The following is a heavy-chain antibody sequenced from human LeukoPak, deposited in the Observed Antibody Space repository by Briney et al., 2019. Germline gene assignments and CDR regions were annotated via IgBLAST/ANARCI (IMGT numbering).Heavy chain of an antibody. V-gene: IGHV3-15*01. CDR1: GFTFSNAW. D-gene: IGHD3-10*01. CDR3: TTLAGGRPLGYYFDY. J-gene: IGHJ4*02. Sequence: GGSLRLSCAASGFTFSNAWMSWVRQAPGKGLEWVGRIKSKTDGGTTDYVAPVKGRFTVSRDDSKNTLYLQINSLKTEDTAVYYCTTLAGGRPLGYYFDYWGQGTLVTVSS. CDR2: IKSKTDGGTT.